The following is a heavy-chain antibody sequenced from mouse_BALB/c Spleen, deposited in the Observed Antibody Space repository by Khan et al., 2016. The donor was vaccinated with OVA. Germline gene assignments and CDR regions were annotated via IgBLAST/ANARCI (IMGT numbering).Heavy chain of an antibody. CDR1: GYTFTSYY. J-gene: IGHJ3*01. CDR2: INPCNGGT. Sequence: VQLQQSGAELVKPGASVRLSCKASGYTFTSYYLYWVKQRPGHGLEWIGDINPCNGGTNFNANFKAKATLTVDKSSSTAYLQLSSLTSDASAVYYGTRSGYGAFAYWGQGTLVTVSA. V-gene: IGHV1S81*02. D-gene: IGHD1-1*02. CDR3: TRSGYGAFAY.